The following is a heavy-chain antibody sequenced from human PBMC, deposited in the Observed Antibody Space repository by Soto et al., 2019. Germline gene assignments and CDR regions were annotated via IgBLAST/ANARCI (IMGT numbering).Heavy chain of an antibody. J-gene: IGHJ4*02. D-gene: IGHD2-8*02. CDR2: INPDSGAT. CDR3: ARGDYGTGGYPFPYFDY. Sequence: ASVKVSCKASGYSFTGYYIHWVRQAPGQGLEWMGWINPDSGATNYAQNFHGRVTLTSDTSISTASMDLTSLTSDDTAVYYCARGDYGTGGYPFPYFDYWGQGTLVTVSS. CDR1: GYSFTGYY. V-gene: IGHV1-2*02.